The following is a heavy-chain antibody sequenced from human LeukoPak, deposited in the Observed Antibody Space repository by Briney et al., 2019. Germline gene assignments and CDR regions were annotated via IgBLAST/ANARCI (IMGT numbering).Heavy chain of an antibody. CDR2: IYYSGST. J-gene: IGHJ1*01. CDR1: GGSISSGDYY. V-gene: IGHV4-61*08. Sequence: SXTLSLTCTVSGGSISSGDYYWSWIRQPPGKGLEWIVYIYYSGSTNYNPSLKSRVTISVYTYKNQFSLKLSSVTAADTAVYYCARGPSYYDFWSGYYEYFQRWGQGTLVTVSS. CDR3: ARGPSYYDFWSGYYEYFQR. D-gene: IGHD3-3*01.